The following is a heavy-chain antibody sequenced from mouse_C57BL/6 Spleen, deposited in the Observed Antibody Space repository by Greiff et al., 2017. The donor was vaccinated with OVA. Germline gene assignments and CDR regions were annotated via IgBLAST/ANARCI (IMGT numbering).Heavy chain of an antibody. V-gene: IGHV5-4*01. CDR3: ARDAYYGSSWFAY. D-gene: IGHD1-1*01. J-gene: IGHJ3*01. CDR2: ISDGGSYT. CDR1: GFTFSSYA. Sequence: EVKLMESGGGLVKPGGSLKLSCAASGFTFSSYAMSWVRQTPEKRLEWVATISDGGSYTYYPDNVKGRFTISRDNAKNNLYLQMSHLKSEDTSMYYCARDAYYGSSWFAYWGQGTLVTVSA.